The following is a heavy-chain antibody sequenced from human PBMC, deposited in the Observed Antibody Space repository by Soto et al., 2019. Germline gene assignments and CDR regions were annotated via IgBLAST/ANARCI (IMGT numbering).Heavy chain of an antibody. J-gene: IGHJ5*02. CDR3: ARHGYSSSWPEMYNWFDP. V-gene: IGHV5-51*01. D-gene: IGHD6-13*01. Sequence: PGESLKISCKGSGYSFTSYWIGWVRQMPGKGLEWMGIIYPGDPDTRYSPSFQGQVTISADKSISTAYLQWSSLKASDTAMYYCARHGYSSSWPEMYNWFDPWGQGTLVTVSS. CDR2: IYPGDPDT. CDR1: GYSFTSYW.